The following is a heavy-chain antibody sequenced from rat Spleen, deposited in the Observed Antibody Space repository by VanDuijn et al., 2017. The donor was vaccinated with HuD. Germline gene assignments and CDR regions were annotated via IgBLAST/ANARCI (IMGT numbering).Heavy chain of an antibody. CDR1: GFSLTSYT. CDR3: ARSGRD. CDR2: ISSGGST. V-gene: IGHV2-6*01. J-gene: IGHJ2*01. D-gene: IGHD4-3*01. Sequence: QVQLKESGPGLVQPSQTLSLTCTVSGFSLTSYTVSWVRQPPGKGLEWIAAISSGGSTYYNSALKSRLSISRDTSKSKVFLKRNSLQTEDTAMYFCARSGRDWGQGVMVTVSS.